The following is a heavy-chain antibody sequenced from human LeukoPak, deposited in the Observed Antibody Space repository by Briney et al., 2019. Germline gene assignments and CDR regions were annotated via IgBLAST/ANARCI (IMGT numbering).Heavy chain of an antibody. CDR1: GGTFTSYA. J-gene: IGHJ6*02. CDR3: ANPGSSGDNYYYYGMDV. CDR2: IIPILGIA. Sequence: SVKVSSKASGGTFTSYAISCGRQAPGQGLEWMGRIIPILGIANYAQKFQGRVTITAGKSTSTAYMELSSLRSGDTAVYYCANPGSSGDNYYYYGMDVWGQGTTVTVSS. D-gene: IGHD3-22*01. V-gene: IGHV1-69*04.